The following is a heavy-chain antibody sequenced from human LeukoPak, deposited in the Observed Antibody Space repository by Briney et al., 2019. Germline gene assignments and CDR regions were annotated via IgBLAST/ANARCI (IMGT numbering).Heavy chain of an antibody. D-gene: IGHD2/OR15-2a*01. CDR3: ASSRTFSDNTCFDY. V-gene: IGHV3-30*02. J-gene: IGHJ4*02. CDR2: VWFDESHQ. CDR1: GFIFSIYG. Sequence: GGSLSLFHAASGFIFSIYGMHSVRLAPGEGREWVVFVWFDESHQWYGHSVKGRFTISRDNSKTTLYLQMNSLRAEETAVYYCASSRTFSDNTCFDYWGQGTLVTVSS.